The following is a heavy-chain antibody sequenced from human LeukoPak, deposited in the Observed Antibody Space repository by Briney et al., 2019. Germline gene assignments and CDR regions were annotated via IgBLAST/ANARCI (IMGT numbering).Heavy chain of an antibody. CDR2: IYYSGST. D-gene: IGHD2-15*01. CDR1: GGSISSSSYY. Sequence: SETLSLTCTVSGGSISSSSYYWDWIRQPPGKGLEWIGNIYYSGSTKYNPSLKSRVNISVDKSKNQFSLKLSSVTAADTAVYYCARYCSGGSCYYFDYWGQGTLVTVSS. CDR3: ARYCSGGSCYYFDY. J-gene: IGHJ4*02. V-gene: IGHV4-39*01.